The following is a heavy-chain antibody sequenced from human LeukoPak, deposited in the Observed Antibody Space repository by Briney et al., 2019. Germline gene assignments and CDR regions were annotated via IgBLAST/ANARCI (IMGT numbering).Heavy chain of an antibody. CDR3: ARSQLQPDYHGMDV. CDR1: GGSFTGYY. Sequence: SETLSLTCAVYGGSFTGYYWSWIRQPPGAGLEWIGEINHSGSTNYNPSLKSRVTISVDTSKNQFSLKLSSMTDADTAVYYCARSQLQPDYHGMDVWGQGTTVTVSS. CDR2: INHSGST. D-gene: IGHD4-11*01. J-gene: IGHJ6*02. V-gene: IGHV4-34*01.